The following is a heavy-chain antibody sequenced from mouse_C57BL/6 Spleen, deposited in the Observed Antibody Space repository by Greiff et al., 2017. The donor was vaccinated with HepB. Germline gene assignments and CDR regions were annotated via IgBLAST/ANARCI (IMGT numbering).Heavy chain of an antibody. Sequence: EVHLVESEGGLVQPGSSMKLSCTASGFTFSDYYMAWVRQVPEKGLEWVANINYDGSSTYYLDSLKSRFIISRDNAKNILYLQMSSLKSEDTATYYCARAGTRGYYLDYWGQGTTLTVSS. CDR3: ARAGTRGYYLDY. D-gene: IGHD4-1*01. J-gene: IGHJ2*01. CDR1: GFTFSDYY. CDR2: INYDGSST. V-gene: IGHV5-16*01.